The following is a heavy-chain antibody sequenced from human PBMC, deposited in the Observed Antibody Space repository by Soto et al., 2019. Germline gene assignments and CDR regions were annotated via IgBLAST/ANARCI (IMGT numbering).Heavy chain of an antibody. CDR3: ARIRGCSGGSCQTPFLVDY. Sequence: ASVKVSCKASGYTFTSYGISWVRQAPGQGLEWMGWISAYNGNTNYAQKLQSRVTMTTDTSTSTAYMKLRSLRSDDTAVYYCARIRGCSGGSCQTPFLVDYWGQGTLVTVSS. J-gene: IGHJ4*02. CDR1: GYTFTSYG. CDR2: ISAYNGNT. D-gene: IGHD2-15*01. V-gene: IGHV1-18*01.